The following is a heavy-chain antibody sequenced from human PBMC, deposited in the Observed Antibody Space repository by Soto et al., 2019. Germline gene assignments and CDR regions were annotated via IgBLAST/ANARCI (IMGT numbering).Heavy chain of an antibody. V-gene: IGHV4-38-2*01. Sequence: SETLSLTCAVSGYSISSGYYWGWIRQPPGKGLEWIGSIYTSGSTNYNPSLKSRVTMSVDTSKNQFSLKLSSVTAADTAVYYCARACSSNSCYDVFDYWGQGTLVTVSS. CDR1: GYSISSGYY. CDR2: IYTSGST. J-gene: IGHJ4*02. CDR3: ARACSSNSCYDVFDY. D-gene: IGHD2-2*01.